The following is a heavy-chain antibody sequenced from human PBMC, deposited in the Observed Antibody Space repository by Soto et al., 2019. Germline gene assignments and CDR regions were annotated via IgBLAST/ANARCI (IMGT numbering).Heavy chain of an antibody. CDR2: IWYDGSNK. CDR3: ARARWLQLRYFDY. V-gene: IGHV3-33*01. CDR1: GFTFSSYG. D-gene: IGHD5-12*01. Sequence: QVQLVESGGGVVQPGRSLRHSCAASGFTFSSYGMHWVRQAPGKGLEWVAVIWYDGSNKYYADSVKGRFTISRDNSKNTLYLQMYSLRDEDTAMYYCARARWLQLRYFDYWGQATLVTVSS. J-gene: IGHJ4*02.